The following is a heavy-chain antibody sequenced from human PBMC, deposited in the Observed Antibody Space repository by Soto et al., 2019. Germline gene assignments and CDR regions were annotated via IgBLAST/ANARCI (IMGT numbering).Heavy chain of an antibody. Sequence: EVQLVESGGGLVQPGGSLRLSCAASGFTFSTYWMHWVRQVPGKGLVWVSRVNPDGTTTNYAASVKGRCTISRDNAKNTLRLQMNSLRVDDTAVYFCARDLAGVDDSWGQGTLVTVSS. CDR2: VNPDGTTT. CDR1: GFTFSTYW. J-gene: IGHJ4*02. D-gene: IGHD7-27*01. CDR3: ARDLAGVDDS. V-gene: IGHV3-74*01.